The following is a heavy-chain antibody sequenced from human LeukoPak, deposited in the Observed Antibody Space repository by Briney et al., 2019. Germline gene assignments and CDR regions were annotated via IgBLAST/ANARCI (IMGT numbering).Heavy chain of an antibody. D-gene: IGHD3-3*01. V-gene: IGHV4-39*01. CDR1: GFTFSDYY. CDR3: ARLYYAVRYYYYMDV. CDR2: IYYSGST. J-gene: IGHJ6*03. Sequence: GSLRLSCAASGFTFSDYYMSWIRQAPGKGLEWIGSIYYSGSTYYNPSLKSRVTISVDTSKNQFSLKLSSVTAADTAVYYCARLYYAVRYYYYMDVWGKGTTVTISS.